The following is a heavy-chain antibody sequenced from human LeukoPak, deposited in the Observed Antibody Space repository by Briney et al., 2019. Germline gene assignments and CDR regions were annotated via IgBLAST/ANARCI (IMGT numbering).Heavy chain of an antibody. CDR3: ARTVYGDKTGFDY. J-gene: IGHJ4*02. Sequence: PSQTLSLTCSVSGDSLNSATYFWTWIRQPAGKGLEWIGRIHTTGTNYSPSLKSRVTIPVDKSKNQFSLKLSSVTAADTAVYYCARTVYGDKTGFDYWGQGTLVTVSS. CDR2: IHTTGT. CDR1: GDSLNSATYF. D-gene: IGHD4-23*01. V-gene: IGHV4-61*02.